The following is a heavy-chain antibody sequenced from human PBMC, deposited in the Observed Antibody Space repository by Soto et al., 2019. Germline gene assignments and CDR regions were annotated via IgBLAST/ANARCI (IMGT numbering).Heavy chain of an antibody. Sequence: SETLSLTCTVSGGSISSYYWSWIRQPPGKGLEWIGYIYYSGSTNYNPSLKSRVTISLDTSKNQFSLKLSSVTAADTAVYFCARGFRGVYFDFWGQGTLDTVSA. J-gene: IGHJ4*02. D-gene: IGHD3-10*01. CDR1: GGSISSYY. CDR3: ARGFRGVYFDF. V-gene: IGHV4-59*08. CDR2: IYYSGST.